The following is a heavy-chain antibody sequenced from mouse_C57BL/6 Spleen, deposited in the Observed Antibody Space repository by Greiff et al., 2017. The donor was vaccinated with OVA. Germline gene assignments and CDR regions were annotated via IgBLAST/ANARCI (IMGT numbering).Heavy chain of an antibody. Sequence: QVHVKQPGAELVKPGASVKMSCKASGYTFTSYWITWVKQRPGQGLEWIGDIYPGSGSTNYNEKFKSKATLTVDTSSSTAYMQLSSLTSEDSAVYYCARDLSLGRGAMDYWGQGTSVTVSS. J-gene: IGHJ4*01. CDR1: GYTFTSYW. CDR2: IYPGSGST. CDR3: ARDLSLGRGAMDY. D-gene: IGHD4-1*01. V-gene: IGHV1-55*01.